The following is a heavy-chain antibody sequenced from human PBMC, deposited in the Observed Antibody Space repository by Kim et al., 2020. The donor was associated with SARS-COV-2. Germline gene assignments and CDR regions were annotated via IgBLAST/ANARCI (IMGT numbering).Heavy chain of an antibody. J-gene: IGHJ6*03. V-gene: IGHV1-69*04. CDR1: GGTFSSYA. Sequence: SVKVSCKASGGTFSSYAISWVRQAPGQGLEWMGRIIPILGIANYAQKFQGRVTITADKSTSTAYMELSSLRSEDTAVYYCASVSVDTAMDLVPYYYYMD. CDR2: IIPILGIA. D-gene: IGHD5-18*01. CDR3: ASVSVDTAMDLVPYYYYMD.